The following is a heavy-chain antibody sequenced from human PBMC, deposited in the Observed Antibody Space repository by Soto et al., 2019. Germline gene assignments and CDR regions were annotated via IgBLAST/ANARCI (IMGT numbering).Heavy chain of an antibody. V-gene: IGHV3-53*01. Sequence: EVQLVESGGGLIQPGGSLRLSCAASGFTVTNKYMTCVRKAPGKGLEWVSVIYSGGSTSYADSVKGRFTISRDNSKTILYLGMHSLSSGDTVVYYCGRGDYGVYGWYFDLWGRGTLVTVSS. CDR2: IYSGGST. J-gene: IGHJ2*01. CDR1: GFTVTNKY. D-gene: IGHD4-17*01. CDR3: GRGDYGVYGWYFDL.